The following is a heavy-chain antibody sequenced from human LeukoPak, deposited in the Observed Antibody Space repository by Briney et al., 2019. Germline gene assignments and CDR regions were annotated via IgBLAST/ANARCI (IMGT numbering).Heavy chain of an antibody. CDR2: INPNSGGT. D-gene: IGHD3-10*01. V-gene: IGHV1-2*02. Sequence: ASVKVSCKASGYTFTGYYMHWVRQAPGQGLEWMGWINPNSGGTNYAQKFQGRVTRTRDTSISTAYMELSRLRSDDTAVYYCARGTMVRGVIEYWGQGTLVTVSS. J-gene: IGHJ4*02. CDR3: ARGTMVRGVIEY. CDR1: GYTFTGYY.